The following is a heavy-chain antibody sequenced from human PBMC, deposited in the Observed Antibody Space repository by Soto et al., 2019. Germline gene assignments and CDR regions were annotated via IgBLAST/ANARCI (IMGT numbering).Heavy chain of an antibody. CDR1: GFTFSSYA. J-gene: IGHJ3*02. CDR2: ISGGGGRT. CDR3: AKDPRRYFDWSDAGEI. V-gene: IGHV3-23*01. D-gene: IGHD3-9*01. Sequence: EVQLLESGGGLVQPGGSLRLSCVASGFTFSSYAMSWVRQAPGKGLEWVSAISGGGGRTFYADSVRGRFTISRDSSKNTLLLQLNSLRPEDTAVYYCAKDPRRYFDWSDAGEIWGEGTRVTVSS.